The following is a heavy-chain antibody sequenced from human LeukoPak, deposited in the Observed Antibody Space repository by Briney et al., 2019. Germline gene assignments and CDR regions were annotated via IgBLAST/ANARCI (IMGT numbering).Heavy chain of an antibody. J-gene: IGHJ4*02. CDR3: ARGGYDFWSGYYDY. CDR2: IYYSGST. D-gene: IGHD3-3*01. CDR1: GGSISSYY. V-gene: IGHV4-59*01. Sequence: SETLSLTCTVSGGSISSYYWSWLRQPPGKGLEWIGYIYYSGSTNYNPSLKSRVTISVDTSKNQFSLKLSSVTAADTAVYYCARGGYDFWSGYYDYWGQGTLVTVSS.